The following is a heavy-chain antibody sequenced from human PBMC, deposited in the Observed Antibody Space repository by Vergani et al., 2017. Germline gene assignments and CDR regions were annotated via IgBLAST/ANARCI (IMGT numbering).Heavy chain of an antibody. V-gene: IGHV1-69*18. CDR3: AREGGGIAVAGQDY. J-gene: IGHJ4*02. CDR1: GYTFTSYY. D-gene: IGHD6-19*01. Sequence: QVQLVQSGAEVKKPGASVKVSCKASGYTFTSYYMHWVRQAPGQGLEWMGRIIPIFGTANYAQKFQGRVTITADESTSTAYMELSSLRSEDTAVYYCAREGGGIAVAGQDYWGQGTLVTVSS. CDR2: IIPIFGTA.